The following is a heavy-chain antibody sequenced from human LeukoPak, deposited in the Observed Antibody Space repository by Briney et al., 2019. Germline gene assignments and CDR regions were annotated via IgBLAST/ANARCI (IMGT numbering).Heavy chain of an antibody. CDR2: INPNSGGT. J-gene: IGHJ4*02. CDR1: GYTFTDYY. D-gene: IGHD4-17*01. CDR3: ARDRGVTTDLDY. Sequence: ASVKVSCKASGYTFTDYYMHWARQAPGQGLEWMGWINPNSGGTNYAQKFQGRVTMTRDTSISTAYMELSSLRSDDTAVYYCARDRGVTTDLDYWGQGTLVTVSS. V-gene: IGHV1-2*02.